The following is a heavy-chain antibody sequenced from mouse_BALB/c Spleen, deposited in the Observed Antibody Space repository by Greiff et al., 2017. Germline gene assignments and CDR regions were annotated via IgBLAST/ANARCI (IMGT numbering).Heavy chain of an antibody. J-gene: IGHJ4*01. CDR3: AREQGITTAPYAMDY. V-gene: IGHV1-4*02. CDR2: INPSSGYT. CDR1: GYTFTSYT. Sequence: QVQLQQSAAELARPGASVKMSCKASGYTFTSYTMHWVKQRPGQGLEWIGYINPSSGYTEYNQKFKDKTTLTADKSSSTAYMQLSSLTSEDSAVYYCAREQGITTAPYAMDYWGQGTSVTVSS. D-gene: IGHD1-2*01.